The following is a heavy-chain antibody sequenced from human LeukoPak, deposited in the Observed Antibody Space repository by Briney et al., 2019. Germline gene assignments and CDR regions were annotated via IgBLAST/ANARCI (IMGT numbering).Heavy chain of an antibody. CDR1: GFTFTTYW. J-gene: IGHJ6*03. Sequence: GGSLRLSCVGSGFTFTTYWMSWVRQAPGKGLEWVANIKQDASEKYYVDSVKGRFTISRDNAKNSLYLQMNSLRAEDTAVYYCARDPGSAFGGVIVKVDYYYMDVWGKGTTVTVSS. D-gene: IGHD3-16*02. CDR3: ARDPGSAFGGVIVKVDYYYMDV. CDR2: IKQDASEK. V-gene: IGHV3-7*01.